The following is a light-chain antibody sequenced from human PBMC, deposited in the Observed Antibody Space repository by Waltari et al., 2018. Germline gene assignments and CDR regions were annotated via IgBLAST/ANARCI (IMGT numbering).Light chain of an antibody. Sequence: QVVLTQSPSASASLGASVKLTCTLTSGHSRHAIAWHQHQPNKGPRYLMPVNRDGSHHKGDRSPARFSGSSSVAARYLTISSLQSDEEADYYCQTWGTGTVVFGGGTKLTVL. V-gene: IGLV4-69*01. CDR2: VNRDGSH. J-gene: IGLJ3*02. CDR3: QTWGTGTVV. CDR1: SGHSRHA.